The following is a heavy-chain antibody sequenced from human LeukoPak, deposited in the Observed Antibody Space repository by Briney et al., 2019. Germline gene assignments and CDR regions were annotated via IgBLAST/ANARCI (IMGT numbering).Heavy chain of an antibody. CDR2: IGSVTTTM. D-gene: IGHD3-10*01. V-gene: IGHV3-48*04. Sequence: PGGSLRLSCAASGFRFSDYSMNWVRQAPGKGLEWVSYIGSVTTTMYYADSVKGRFTISRDNAKNSLYLEMNNLRAEDTAVYYCAREAKSGSYGFDPWGQGTLVTVSS. CDR1: GFRFSDYS. CDR3: AREAKSGSYGFDP. J-gene: IGHJ5*02.